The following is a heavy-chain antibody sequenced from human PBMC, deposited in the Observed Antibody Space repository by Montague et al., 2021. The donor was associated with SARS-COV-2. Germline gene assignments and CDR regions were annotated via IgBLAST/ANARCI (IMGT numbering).Heavy chain of an antibody. J-gene: IGHJ4*02. CDR1: GGSISGSSDY. CDR3: ARREYSYGWGD. D-gene: IGHD5-18*01. CDR2: VDYSGNT. V-gene: IGHV4-39*01. Sequence: SDTLSLTYTVTGGSISGSSDYWGWIRQSPGKGLEWIASVDYSGNTCYRPSLKSRLTISVDTSKNQFSLKLTSVTAADTALYYCARREYSYGWGDWGQGTLVTVSS.